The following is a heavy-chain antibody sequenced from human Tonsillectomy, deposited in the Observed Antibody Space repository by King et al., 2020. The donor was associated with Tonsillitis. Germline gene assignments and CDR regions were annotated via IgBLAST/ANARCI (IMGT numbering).Heavy chain of an antibody. CDR1: GGSISSSSYY. V-gene: IGHV4-39*07. CDR3: ARDSRSYGSGSYMTYYYYGMDV. J-gene: IGHJ6*02. CDR2: IYYSGST. D-gene: IGHD3-10*01. Sequence: QLQESGPGLVKPSETLSLTCTVSGGSISSSSYYWGWIRQPPGKGLEWIGSIYYSGSTYYNPSLKSRVTISVDTSKNQFSLKLSSVTAADTAVYYCARDSRSYGSGSYMTYYYYGMDVWGQGTTVTVSS.